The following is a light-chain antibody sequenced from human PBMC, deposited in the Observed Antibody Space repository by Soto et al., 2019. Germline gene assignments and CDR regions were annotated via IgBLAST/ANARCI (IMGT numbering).Light chain of an antibody. CDR3: CSYTSSSTPYV. Sequence: QSVLTQPTSVSGSPGQSITISCTGTSSDVGGYNYVSWYQHHPGKAPKLLIYDVSNRPSGISNRFSGSKSGNTASLTISGLQAEDEADYYCCSYTSSSTPYVFGTGTKVTVL. CDR1: SSDVGGYNY. V-gene: IGLV2-14*03. CDR2: DVS. J-gene: IGLJ1*01.